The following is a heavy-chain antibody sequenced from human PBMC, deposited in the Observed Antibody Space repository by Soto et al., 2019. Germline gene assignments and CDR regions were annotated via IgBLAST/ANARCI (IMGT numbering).Heavy chain of an antibody. D-gene: IGHD1-1*01. J-gene: IGHJ5*02. Sequence: SETLSLTCTVSGGSINSHYWSWIRQPPGKRLEWLGYIYSSGFTTYNPSLKGRLTISVDTSKNQFSLELTSVLAADTAVYYCAKNETTRPWFDPWGQGTLVTVSS. V-gene: IGHV4-59*11. CDR3: AKNETTRPWFDP. CDR1: GGSINSHY. CDR2: IYSSGFT.